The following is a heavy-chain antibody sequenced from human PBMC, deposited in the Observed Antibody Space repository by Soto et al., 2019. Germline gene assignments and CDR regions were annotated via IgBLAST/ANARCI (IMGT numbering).Heavy chain of an antibody. D-gene: IGHD5-18*01. CDR3: ATYVQIWFPSPHTYLDY. CDR2: ISGTGIST. CDR1: GFTFSRYA. Sequence: EVQLLESGGGLLQPGGSLRLSCAASGFTFSRYAMSWVRQAPGKGLEWVSAISGTGISTYYADSVKGRFTISRDNSKNTLYPQMNSLRAVDTAVYYCATYVQIWFPSPHTYLDYWGQGTLVTVSS. V-gene: IGHV3-23*01. J-gene: IGHJ4*02.